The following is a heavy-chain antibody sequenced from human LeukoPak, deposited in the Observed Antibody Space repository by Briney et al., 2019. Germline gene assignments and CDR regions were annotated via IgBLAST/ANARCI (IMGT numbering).Heavy chain of an antibody. Sequence: GASVKVSCKASGYTFTSYGISWVRQAPGQGLEWMGWISAYNGNTNYAQKLQGRVTMTTDTSTSTAYMELRSLRSDDTAVCYCARDGRNWDLSIELDYWGQGTLVTVSS. CDR3: ARDGRNWDLSIELDY. D-gene: IGHD7-27*01. J-gene: IGHJ4*02. CDR1: GYTFTSYG. V-gene: IGHV1-18*01. CDR2: ISAYNGNT.